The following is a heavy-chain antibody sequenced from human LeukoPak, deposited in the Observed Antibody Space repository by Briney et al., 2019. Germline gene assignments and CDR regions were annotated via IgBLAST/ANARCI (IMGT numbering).Heavy chain of an antibody. CDR2: ISSTSSTK. Sequence: GGSLRLSCSASGFTLSSYSMNWVRQAPGKGLEWVSYISSTSSTKYYADSVKGRFTISRDNAKNSLYLQMNSLRAEDTALYYCAKDYDTLGIAAAGIDYWGQGTLVTVSS. J-gene: IGHJ4*02. D-gene: IGHD6-13*01. CDR3: AKDYDTLGIAAAGIDY. CDR1: GFTLSSYS. V-gene: IGHV3-48*04.